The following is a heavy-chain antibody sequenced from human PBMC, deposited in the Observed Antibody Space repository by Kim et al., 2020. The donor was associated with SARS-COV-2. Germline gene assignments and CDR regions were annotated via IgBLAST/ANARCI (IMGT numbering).Heavy chain of an antibody. J-gene: IGHJ6*02. D-gene: IGHD5-12*01. V-gene: IGHV1-2*04. CDR1: GYTFTGYY. CDR2: INPNSGGT. Sequence: ASVKVSCKASGYTFTGYYMHWVRQAPGQGLEWMGWINPNSGGTNYAQKFQGWVTMTRDTSISTAYMELSRLRSDDTAVYYCARDHPEGGWLRGRWLGMDVWGQGTTVTVSS. CDR3: ARDHPEGGWLRGRWLGMDV.